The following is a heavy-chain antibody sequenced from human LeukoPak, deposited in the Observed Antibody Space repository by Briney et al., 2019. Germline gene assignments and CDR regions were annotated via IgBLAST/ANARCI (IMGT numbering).Heavy chain of an antibody. D-gene: IGHD3-10*01. CDR3: TRVRRGVDYYYYYMDV. V-gene: IGHV3-73*01. Sequence: GGSLRLSCAASGFTFSGSAMHWVRQASGKGLEWVGRIRSKANSYATAYAASVKGRFTISRDDSKNTAYLQMNSLKTEDTAVYYCTRVRRGVDYYYYYMDVWGKGTMVTVSS. CDR2: IRSKANSYAT. J-gene: IGHJ6*03. CDR1: GFTFSGSA.